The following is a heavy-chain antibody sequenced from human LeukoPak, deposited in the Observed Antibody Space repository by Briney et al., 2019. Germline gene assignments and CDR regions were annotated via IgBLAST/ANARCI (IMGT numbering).Heavy chain of an antibody. D-gene: IGHD4/OR15-4a*01. J-gene: IGHJ6*02. V-gene: IGHV3-21*01. CDR3: AREPTMVTGAEYYYYYGLDV. CDR2: ISSSSNYI. Sequence: GGSLRLSCAASGFTFSSYNMNWVRQAPGKGLEWVSSISSSSNYIYYADSVKGRFAISRDNAKNSLYLQMNSLRAEDTAVYYCAREPTMVTGAEYYYYYGLDVWGQGTTVTFSS. CDR1: GFTFSSYN.